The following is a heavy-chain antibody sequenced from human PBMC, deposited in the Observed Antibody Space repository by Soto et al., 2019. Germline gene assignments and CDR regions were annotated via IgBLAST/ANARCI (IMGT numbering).Heavy chain of an antibody. V-gene: IGHV1-69*12. D-gene: IGHD2-2*01. CDR2: IIPTFGTP. J-gene: IGHJ6*02. CDR1: GGTFTNYA. Sequence: QVQLVQSGAEVKKPGSSLKVSCKASGGTFTNYAFSWVRQAPGQGPEWMGGIIPTFGTPDYAQKFQGRVISTADESTRTVSMELNSLRSDDTAVYYCARERSVGYCITTTCPKPFYYYAMDVWGQGTTVTVSS. CDR3: ARERSVGYCITTTCPKPFYYYAMDV.